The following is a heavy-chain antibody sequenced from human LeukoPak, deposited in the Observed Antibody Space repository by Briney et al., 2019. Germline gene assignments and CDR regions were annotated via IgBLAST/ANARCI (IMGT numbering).Heavy chain of an antibody. CDR2: IRFDGSDK. CDR1: GFTFDTYG. J-gene: IGHJ5*02. Sequence: GGSLRLSCAASGFTFDTYGMHWVRQAPGKGLEWVALIRFDGSDKYYADSVKGRFTISRDNSKNTLYLQMNSLRAEDTAVYYCARGSSGWFDDNWFDPWGQGTLVTVSS. CDR3: ARGSSGWFDDNWFDP. D-gene: IGHD6-19*01. V-gene: IGHV3-30*02.